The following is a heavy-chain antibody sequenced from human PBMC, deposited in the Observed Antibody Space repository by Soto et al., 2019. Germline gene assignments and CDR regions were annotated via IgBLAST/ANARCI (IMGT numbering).Heavy chain of an antibody. D-gene: IGHD6-13*01. CDR2: INPNSGGT. Sequence: ASVKVSCKASGYTFTSYGISCVRQAPGQGLEWMGWINPNSGGTNYAQKFQGWVTMTRDTSISTAYMELSRLRSDDTAVYYCATSQSSSWSYYFDYWGQGTLVTVSS. J-gene: IGHJ4*02. CDR3: ATSQSSSWSYYFDY. CDR1: GYTFTSYG. V-gene: IGHV1-2*04.